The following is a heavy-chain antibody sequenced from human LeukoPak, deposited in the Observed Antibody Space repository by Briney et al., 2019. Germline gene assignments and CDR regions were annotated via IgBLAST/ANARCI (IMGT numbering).Heavy chain of an antibody. D-gene: IGHD2-2*02. CDR3: ARFIVVVPAAIRYYYYGMDV. J-gene: IGHJ6*02. Sequence: PGGSLRLSCSASGFTFSSYAMHWVRQAPGKGLESVSAISSNGGSTYYADSVKGRFTISRDNAKNSLYLQMNSLRAEDTAVYYCARFIVVVPAAIRYYYYGMDVWGQGTTVTVSS. V-gene: IGHV3-64*04. CDR1: GFTFSSYA. CDR2: ISSNGGST.